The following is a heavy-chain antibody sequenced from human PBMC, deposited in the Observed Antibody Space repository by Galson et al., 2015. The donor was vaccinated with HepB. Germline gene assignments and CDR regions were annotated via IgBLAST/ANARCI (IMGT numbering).Heavy chain of an antibody. J-gene: IGHJ1*01. CDR1: GGSISSGPYF. CDR2: IYTSGRT. Sequence: TLSLTCTVSGGSISSGPYFWSWIRQPAGKGLEWIGRIYTSGRTTYNPSLKSRVTMSIDTSKHQFSLRLSSVTAADTAVYYCARDASAATSRNGFQHWGQGTLVTVSS. D-gene: IGHD2-15*01. CDR3: ARDASAATSRNGFQH. V-gene: IGHV4-61*02.